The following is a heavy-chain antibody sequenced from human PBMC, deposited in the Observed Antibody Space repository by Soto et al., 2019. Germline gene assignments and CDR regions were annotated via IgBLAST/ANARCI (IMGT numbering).Heavy chain of an antibody. J-gene: IGHJ6*02. D-gene: IGHD6-13*01. CDR3: ASGYSSSWSVRADYYYGMDV. V-gene: IGHV1-69*13. CDR1: GGTFSSYS. CDR2: IIPIFGTA. Sequence: ASVKVSCKASGGTFSSYSISWVRQAPGQGLEWMGGIIPIFGTANYAQKFQGRVTITADESTSTAYMELSSLRSEDTAVYYCASGYSSSWSVRADYYYGMDVWGQGTTVTVS.